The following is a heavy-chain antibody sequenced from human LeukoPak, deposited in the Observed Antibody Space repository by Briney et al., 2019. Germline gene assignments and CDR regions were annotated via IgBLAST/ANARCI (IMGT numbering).Heavy chain of an antibody. J-gene: IGHJ6*02. CDR1: GFTFSSYW. V-gene: IGHV3-7*04. CDR3: ARHTKGRTYGMDV. D-gene: IGHD2-8*01. CDR2: IKQDGSEK. Sequence: GGSLRLSCAASGFTFSSYWMSWVRQAPGKGLEWVANIKQDGSEKYYVDYVKGRFTISRDNAKNSLYLQMNSLRAEDTAVYYCARHTKGRTYGMDVWGQGTTVTVSS.